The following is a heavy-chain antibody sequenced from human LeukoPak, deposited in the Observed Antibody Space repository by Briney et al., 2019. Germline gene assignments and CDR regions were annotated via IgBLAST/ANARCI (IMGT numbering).Heavy chain of an antibody. CDR1: GGSISSYY. D-gene: IGHD2-2*01. CDR2: IYTSGST. J-gene: IGHJ6*03. CDR3: ARVADCSSTSCYSYYYYYMDV. Sequence: SETLSLTCTVSGGSISSYYWSWIRQPAGKGLEWIGRIYTSGSTNYNPSLKSRVTMSVDTSKNQFSLKLSSVTAADTAVYYCARVADCSSTSCYSYYYYYMDVWGKGTTVTVSS. V-gene: IGHV4-4*07.